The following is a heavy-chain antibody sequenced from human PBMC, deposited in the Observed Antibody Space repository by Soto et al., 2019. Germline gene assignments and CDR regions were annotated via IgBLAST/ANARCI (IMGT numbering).Heavy chain of an antibody. D-gene: IGHD1-26*01. CDR3: MRVGVGIGNHFDS. Sequence: SETLSLTCSVSNGSISGFYWTWIRQPPGKILEWIGYIHYSGRTDYNPSLTSRATMSVDTSKNQFSLNLKSITAADTAVYYCMRVGVGIGNHFDSWGRGTLVTVS. J-gene: IGHJ4*02. CDR2: IHYSGRT. CDR1: NGSISGFY. V-gene: IGHV4-59*12.